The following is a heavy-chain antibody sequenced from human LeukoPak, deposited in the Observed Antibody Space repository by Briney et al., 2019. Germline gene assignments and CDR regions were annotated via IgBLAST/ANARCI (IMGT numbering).Heavy chain of an antibody. J-gene: IGHJ3*02. Sequence: PSETLSLTCTVSGGSISSYYWSWTRQPPGKGLEWIGYIYYSGSTNYNPSLKSRVTISVDTSKNQFSLKLSSVTAADTAVYYCARETLDIVATDAFDIWGQGTMVTVSS. CDR2: IYYSGST. CDR1: GGSISSYY. CDR3: ARETLDIVATDAFDI. V-gene: IGHV4-59*01. D-gene: IGHD5-12*01.